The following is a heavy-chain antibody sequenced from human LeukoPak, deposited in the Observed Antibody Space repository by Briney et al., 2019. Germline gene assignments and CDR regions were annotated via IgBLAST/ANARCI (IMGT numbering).Heavy chain of an antibody. V-gene: IGHV5-51*01. D-gene: IGHD4-17*01. CDR1: GYSFTYW. J-gene: IGHJ4*02. Sequence: GESLKISCKGSGYSFTYWIGWARQMPGKGLEWMGIIYSGDSHTKYSPSFQGRVTISADKSISTAYLQWSGLEASDTAMYYCASARHGDYVWDYWGQGTLVTVS. CDR3: ASARHGDYVWDY. CDR2: IYSGDSHT.